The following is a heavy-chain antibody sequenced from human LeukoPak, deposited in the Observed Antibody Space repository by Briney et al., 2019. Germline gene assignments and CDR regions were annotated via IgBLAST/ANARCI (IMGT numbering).Heavy chain of an antibody. CDR3: ASQGSINNAFDI. V-gene: IGHV4-39*01. D-gene: IGHD3-10*01. Sequence: PSETLSLTCTVSGGSVSSGSYYWSWIRQPPGKGLEWIGSVYYSGSPYYNPSLQSRVTISVDTSKNQISPKLSSVSAADTAMYYCASQGSINNAFDIWGHGTMVTVSS. CDR2: VYYSGSP. CDR1: GGSVSSGSYY. J-gene: IGHJ3*02.